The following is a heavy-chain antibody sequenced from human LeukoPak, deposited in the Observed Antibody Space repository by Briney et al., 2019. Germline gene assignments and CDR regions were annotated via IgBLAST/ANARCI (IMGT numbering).Heavy chain of an antibody. Sequence: SETLSLTCAVYGGSFSGYYWSWIRQPPGKGLEWIGEINHSGSTNYNPSPKSRVTISVDTSKNQFSLKLSSVTAADTAVYYCARGGDDFWSGPNAFDIWGQGTMVTVSS. CDR3: ARGGDDFWSGPNAFDI. CDR2: INHSGST. D-gene: IGHD3-3*01. J-gene: IGHJ3*02. CDR1: GGSFSGYY. V-gene: IGHV4-34*01.